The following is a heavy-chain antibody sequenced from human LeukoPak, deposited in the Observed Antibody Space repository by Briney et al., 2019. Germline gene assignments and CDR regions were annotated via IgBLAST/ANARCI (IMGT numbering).Heavy chain of an antibody. J-gene: IGHJ4*02. D-gene: IGHD1-1*01. CDR1: GYTFTVYG. Sequence: GASVKVSCKASGYTFTVYGISWVRQAPGQGLEWMGWISAYNGNTMYEQKLQGRVTMTTETSTSTAYMELRSLRSDDTAVYYCGRDRHWNQGNFDYWGQGTLVTVSS. V-gene: IGHV1-18*01. CDR2: ISAYNGNT. CDR3: GRDRHWNQGNFDY.